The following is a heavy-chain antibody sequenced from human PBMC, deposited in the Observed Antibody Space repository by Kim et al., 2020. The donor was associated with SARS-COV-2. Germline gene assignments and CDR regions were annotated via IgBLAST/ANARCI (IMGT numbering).Heavy chain of an antibody. Sequence: YAYSVKGRFSIYRDDDGNSVYLQMNSLRVEDVAVYFCAKGGREPYYFGMDVWGQGTTVTVSS. CDR3: AKGGREPYYFGMDV. J-gene: IGHJ6*02. V-gene: IGHV3-48*03. D-gene: IGHD1-26*01.